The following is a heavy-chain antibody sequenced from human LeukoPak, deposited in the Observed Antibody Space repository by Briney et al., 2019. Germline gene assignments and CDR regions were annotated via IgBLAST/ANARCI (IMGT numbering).Heavy chain of an antibody. CDR1: AFTFSKYS. CDR3: ATTSSLPDYFHY. D-gene: IGHD2-2*01. Sequence: GGSLRLSCEASAFTFSKYSMTWVRQGPGRRLEWAATIKEDGSAQDYVDSVKGRFTISRDNAKKLVSLQMNSLRAEDTAVYYCATTSSLPDYFHYWGQGILVTVSS. V-gene: IGHV3-7*01. J-gene: IGHJ4*02. CDR2: IKEDGSAQ.